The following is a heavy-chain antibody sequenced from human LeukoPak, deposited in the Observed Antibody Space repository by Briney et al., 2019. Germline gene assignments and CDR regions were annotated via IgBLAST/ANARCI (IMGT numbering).Heavy chain of an antibody. CDR1: GGSISSYY. CDR3: ARAPTGGYDSSGFDPYYFDY. V-gene: IGHV4-4*07. CDR2: IYTSGST. J-gene: IGHJ4*02. D-gene: IGHD3-22*01. Sequence: SETLSLTCTVSGGSISSYYWSWLRQPAGKGLEWIGRIYTSGSTNYKPSLKSRVTISVDTSKNQFSLKLSSVTAADTAVYYCARAPTGGYDSSGFDPYYFDYWGQGTLVTVSS.